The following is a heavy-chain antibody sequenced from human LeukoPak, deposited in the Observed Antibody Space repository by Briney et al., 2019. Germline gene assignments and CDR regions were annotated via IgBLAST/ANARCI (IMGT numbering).Heavy chain of an antibody. V-gene: IGHV3-30*18. CDR1: GFTFSSYG. D-gene: IGHD1-26*01. J-gene: IGHJ4*02. Sequence: GGSLRLSCAASGFTFSSYGMHWVRQAPGKGLEWVALISYDGGNKYYADSVKGRFTISRDNSKNTLYLQMNSLRAEDTAVYYCAKDQADSGNYYFDYWGQGTQVTVSS. CDR2: ISYDGGNK. CDR3: AKDQADSGNYYFDY.